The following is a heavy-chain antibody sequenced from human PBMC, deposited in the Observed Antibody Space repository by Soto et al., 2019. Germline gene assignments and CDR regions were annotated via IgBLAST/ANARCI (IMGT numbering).Heavy chain of an antibody. CDR2: INWIGGST. CDR1: GFIFGAYA. V-gene: IGHV3-20*04. Sequence: GGSLRLSCAASGFIFGAYAMSWVRQAPGKGLEWVSAINWIGGSTNYADSMKGRFTISRDNAKNSLYLQMSSLRAEDTALYYCARHGGTPDLYFDYWGQGTPVTVSS. D-gene: IGHD3-16*01. J-gene: IGHJ4*02. CDR3: ARHGGTPDLYFDY.